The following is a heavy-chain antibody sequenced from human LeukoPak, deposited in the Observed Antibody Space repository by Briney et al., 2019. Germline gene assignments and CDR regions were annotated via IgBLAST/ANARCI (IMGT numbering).Heavy chain of an antibody. D-gene: IGHD3-3*01. Sequence: GGSLRLSCAASGFTVSSNYLSWVRQAPGKGLERVSVIYKDGRTYYADYVKGRFTISRDNSKNTLHLQMNSLRAEDTAVNYCVGEGYNFWIGDPFSAYWGQGTLVTVSS. CDR2: IYKDGRT. V-gene: IGHV3-53*01. CDR1: GFTVSSNY. CDR3: VGEGYNFWIGDPFSAY. J-gene: IGHJ4*02.